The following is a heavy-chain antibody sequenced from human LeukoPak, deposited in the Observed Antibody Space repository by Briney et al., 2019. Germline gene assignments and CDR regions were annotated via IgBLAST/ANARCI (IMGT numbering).Heavy chain of an antibody. V-gene: IGHV3-7*01. J-gene: IGHJ6*03. D-gene: IGHD4-17*01. CDR3: ARVRDYDDYLYYYYYYMDV. CDR1: GFIFSSYW. CDR2: IKQDGSEK. Sequence: GGSLRLSCAASGFIFSSYWMSWVRQAPGKGLEWVANIKQDGSEKYYVDSVNGRFTIARDNAKNSLYLQMNSLRAEDTAVYYCARVRDYDDYLYYYYYYMDVWGKGTTVTVSS.